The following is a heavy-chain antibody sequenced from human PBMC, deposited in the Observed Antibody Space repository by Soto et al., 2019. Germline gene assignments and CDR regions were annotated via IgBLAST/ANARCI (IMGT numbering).Heavy chain of an antibody. D-gene: IGHD6-13*01. V-gene: IGHV4-31*03. CDR2: IYGSGGSGST. J-gene: IGHJ5*02. CDR1: GDSITSGGYY. Sequence: SETLSLTCTVTGDSITSGGYYWSWIRQHPGKGLEWLGYIYGSGGSGSTLYNPSLRSRVSMSMDTSKKEIYLELTSVTAADTAVYYCVRDVAAVGTDWFDPWGQGTLVTVSS. CDR3: VRDVAAVGTDWFDP.